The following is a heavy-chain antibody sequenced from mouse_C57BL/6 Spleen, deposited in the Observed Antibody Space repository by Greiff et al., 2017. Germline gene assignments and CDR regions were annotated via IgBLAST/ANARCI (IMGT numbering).Heavy chain of an antibody. Sequence: QVQLQQSGAELVRPGASVTLSCKASGYTFTDYEMHWVKQTPVHGLEWIGAIDPETGGTAYNQKFKGKAILTADKSSSTAYMELRSLTSEDAAVYYCTREGRYFDVWGTGTTGTVSS. V-gene: IGHV1-15*01. J-gene: IGHJ1*03. CDR1: GYTFTDYE. CDR3: TREGRYFDV. D-gene: IGHD3-3*01. CDR2: IDPETGGT.